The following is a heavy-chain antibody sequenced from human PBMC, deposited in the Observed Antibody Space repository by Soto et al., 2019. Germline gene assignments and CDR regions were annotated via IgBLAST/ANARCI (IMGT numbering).Heavy chain of an antibody. J-gene: IGHJ6*02. Sequence: PGGSLRLSCAASGFTFSSYSMNWVRQAPGKGLEWVSSISSSSSYIYYADSVKGRFTISRDNAKNSLYLQMNSLRAEDTAVYYCARDARSSWYVPRTYYGMDVWGQGTTVTVSS. CDR3: ARDARSSWYVPRTYYGMDV. CDR2: ISSSSSYI. V-gene: IGHV3-21*01. CDR1: GFTFSSYS. D-gene: IGHD6-13*01.